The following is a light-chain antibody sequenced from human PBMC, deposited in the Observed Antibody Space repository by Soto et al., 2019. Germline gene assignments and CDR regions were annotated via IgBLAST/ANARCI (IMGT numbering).Light chain of an antibody. CDR2: EVF. Sequence: ALTQPASVSGSPGQSITIFCTGTSSDVGAYDYVSWYQQHPGKAPKLIIFEVFNRPSGVSTRFSGSKSGSTASLTISGLQAEDEADYFCSSYTTNNGHVFGGGTKVTVL. CDR3: SSYTTNNGHV. V-gene: IGLV2-14*01. J-gene: IGLJ2*01. CDR1: SSDVGAYDY.